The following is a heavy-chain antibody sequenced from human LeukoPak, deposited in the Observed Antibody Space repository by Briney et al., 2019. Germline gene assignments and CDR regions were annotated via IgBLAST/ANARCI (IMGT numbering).Heavy chain of an antibody. V-gene: IGHV3-23*01. Sequence: GGSLRLSCAASGFTFSSYAMSWVRQAPGKGLEWVSAISGSGGSTYYADSVKGRFTISRDNSKSTLYLQMNSLRAEDTAVYYCAKDRWYSSSWYDYWGQGTLVTVSS. CDR2: ISGSGGST. J-gene: IGHJ4*02. CDR1: GFTFSSYA. CDR3: AKDRWYSSSWYDY. D-gene: IGHD6-13*01.